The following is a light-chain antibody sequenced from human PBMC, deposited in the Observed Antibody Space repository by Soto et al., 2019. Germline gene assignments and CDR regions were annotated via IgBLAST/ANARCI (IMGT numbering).Light chain of an antibody. CDR1: ESVSIY. CDR2: DAS. V-gene: IGKV3-11*01. J-gene: IGKJ5*01. Sequence: EIVLTQSPATLSLSPGERATLSCRASESVSIYLSCYQQKPVEAPRLLIYDASNRATGNPGRFRGSGSGTDFPLTISRLEPEDFAVYYCQQRSNWSITFGQGTRLEI. CDR3: QQRSNWSIT.